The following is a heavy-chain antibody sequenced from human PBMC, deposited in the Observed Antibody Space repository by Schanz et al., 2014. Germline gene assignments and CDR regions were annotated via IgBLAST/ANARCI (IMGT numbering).Heavy chain of an antibody. CDR3: VRERTNYGGNSYFFDH. V-gene: IGHV3-21*02. Sequence: EVQLVESGGGLVKPGGSLRLSCGVSGFTASSHSMNWVRQAPGKGLEWVSSISSRSSHIYYADSVKGRFTVSRDNAKNSVYLQMNGLRVEDTAVYYCVRERTNYGGNSYFFDHWGQGTLGTVSS. J-gene: IGHJ4*02. CDR2: ISSRSSHI. CDR1: GFTASSHS. D-gene: IGHD2-21*02.